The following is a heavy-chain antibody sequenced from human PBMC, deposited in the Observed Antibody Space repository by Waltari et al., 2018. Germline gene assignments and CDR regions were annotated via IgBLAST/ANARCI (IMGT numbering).Heavy chain of an antibody. CDR1: GGSISSYY. Sequence: QVQLQESGPGLVKPSETLSLTCTVSGGSISSYYWSGIRQPPGKGLEWIDYIYSSGSNTSNPSLKSRVIISVDTAKNQFSLKVRSMTAADTAVYYCARDRGYQDYWGQGTLVTVAS. CDR3: ARDRGYQDY. J-gene: IGHJ4*02. V-gene: IGHV4-59*01. CDR2: IYSSGSN. D-gene: IGHD3-10*01.